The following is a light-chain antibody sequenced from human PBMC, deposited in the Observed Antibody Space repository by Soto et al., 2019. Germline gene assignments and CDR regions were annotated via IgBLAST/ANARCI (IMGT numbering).Light chain of an antibody. CDR2: EVS. V-gene: IGLV2-8*01. J-gene: IGLJ1*01. CDR3: SSYAVTNIFV. Sequence: QSVLTQPPSASGSPGPSVTISCTGTSSDVGGYNYVSWYQQHPGKAPKVIIYEVSKRPSGVPDRFSGSKSGSTASLTVSGLQAEDEADYYCSSYAVTNIFVFGTGTKVTVL. CDR1: SSDVGGYNY.